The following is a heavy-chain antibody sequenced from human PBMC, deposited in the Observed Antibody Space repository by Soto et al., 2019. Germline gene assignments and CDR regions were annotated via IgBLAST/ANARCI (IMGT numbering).Heavy chain of an antibody. Sequence: QVQLVQSGAEVKKPGASVKVSCKASGYTFTSYYMHWVRQAPGQGLEWMGIINPSGGSTSYAQKFQGRVTMTRDTSTSTVYMELSSLRSEDTAVYYCTKGSYLEGAFDIWGQGTMVTVSS. J-gene: IGHJ3*02. V-gene: IGHV1-46*01. CDR3: TKGSYLEGAFDI. D-gene: IGHD3-16*02. CDR1: GYTFTSYY. CDR2: INPSGGST.